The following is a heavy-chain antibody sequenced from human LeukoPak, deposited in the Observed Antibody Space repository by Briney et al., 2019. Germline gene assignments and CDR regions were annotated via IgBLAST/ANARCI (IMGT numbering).Heavy chain of an antibody. J-gene: IGHJ4*02. CDR3: ARSRSGSYLIDY. Sequence: ASVKVSCKASGYTFTSYAMHWVRQAPGQTLEWMGWINAGNGNTKYSQKFQGRVTITRDTSASTAYMELSSLRSEDTAVYYCARSRSGSYLIDYWGQGTLVTVSS. V-gene: IGHV1-3*01. CDR2: INAGNGNT. D-gene: IGHD1-26*01. CDR1: GYTFTSYA.